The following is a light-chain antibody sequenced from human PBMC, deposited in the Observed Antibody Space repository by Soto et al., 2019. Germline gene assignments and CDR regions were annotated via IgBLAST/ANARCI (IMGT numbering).Light chain of an antibody. J-gene: IGKJ4*01. V-gene: IGKV3-15*01. CDR1: QSVSSK. CDR2: GAS. CDR3: QQYNNWPLT. Sequence: EIVMTQSPATLSVSPGERATLSCRASQSVSSKLAWYQQKPGQAPRLVIYGASTRATGIPGRFSGSVSGTEFTLTISRLQSEEFAVYYCQQYNNWPLTVGGGTKVEIK.